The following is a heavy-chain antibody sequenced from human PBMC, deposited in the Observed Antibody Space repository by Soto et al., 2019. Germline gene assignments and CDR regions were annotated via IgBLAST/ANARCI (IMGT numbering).Heavy chain of an antibody. CDR3: AKARYYDSTGYLYYFDS. Sequence: GGSLRLSCAASGFTFSNYAMSWVRQAPGKGLEWVSSITGSGDYTYYADSVKGRFTISRDNSKNTLYLQMNSLRAEDTAVYYCAKARYYDSTGYLYYFDSWGQGTLVTVSS. CDR2: ITGSGDYT. CDR1: GFTFSNYA. D-gene: IGHD3-22*01. J-gene: IGHJ4*02. V-gene: IGHV3-23*01.